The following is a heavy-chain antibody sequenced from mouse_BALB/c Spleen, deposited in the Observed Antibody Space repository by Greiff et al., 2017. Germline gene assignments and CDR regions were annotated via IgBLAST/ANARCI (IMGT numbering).Heavy chain of an antibody. CDR1: GFNIKDTY. J-gene: IGHJ2*01. D-gene: IGHD2-3*01. CDR2: IDPANGNT. CDR3: ARSRWLLYYFDY. Sequence: VQLKQSGAELVKPGASVKLSCTASGFNIKDTYMHWVKQRPEQGLEWIGRIDPANGNTKYDPKFQGKATITADTSSNTAYLQLSSLTSEDTAVYYCARSRWLLYYFDYWGQGTTLTVSS. V-gene: IGHV14-3*02.